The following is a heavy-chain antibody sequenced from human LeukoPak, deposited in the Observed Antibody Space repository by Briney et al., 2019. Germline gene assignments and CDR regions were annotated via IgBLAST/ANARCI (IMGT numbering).Heavy chain of an antibody. V-gene: IGHV4-34*01. Sequence: SETLSLTCAVYGGSFSGYYWSWIRQPPGKGLEWIGEINHSGSTNYNPSLKSRVTISVDTSKNQFSLKLSSVTAADTAVYYCARNKAAAGTTGFDPWAREPWSPSPQ. CDR1: GGSFSGYY. CDR3: ARNKAAAGTTGFDP. CDR2: INHSGST. J-gene: IGHJ5*02. D-gene: IGHD6-13*01.